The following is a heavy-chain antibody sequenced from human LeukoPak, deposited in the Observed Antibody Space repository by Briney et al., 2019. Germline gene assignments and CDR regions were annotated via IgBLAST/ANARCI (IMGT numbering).Heavy chain of an antibody. V-gene: IGHV3-23*01. CDR1: GFTFSSYA. Sequence: GGSLRLSCAASGFTFSSYAMSWVRQAPGKGLEWDSAIIDSGGNTFYADSVKGRFTISRDNSKNTLFLQMNSLRPEDTAVYYCAKDPWGAQLVLFDYWGQGALVTVSS. D-gene: IGHD6-13*01. CDR2: IIDSGGNT. J-gene: IGHJ4*02. CDR3: AKDPWGAQLVLFDY.